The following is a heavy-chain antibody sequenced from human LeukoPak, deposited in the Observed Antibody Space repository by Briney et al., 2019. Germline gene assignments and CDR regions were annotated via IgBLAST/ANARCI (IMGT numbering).Heavy chain of an antibody. Sequence: GGSLRLSCAASGFTFSSYAMSWVRQAPGKGLEWVSVISGSGGSTYYADSVKGRFTISRGNAKNSLYLQMNSLRVGDTAVYYCVRDYGPGGFGPWGQGALVTVSS. D-gene: IGHD3-10*01. V-gene: IGHV3-23*01. CDR2: ISGSGGST. CDR3: VRDYGPGGFGP. J-gene: IGHJ5*02. CDR1: GFTFSSYA.